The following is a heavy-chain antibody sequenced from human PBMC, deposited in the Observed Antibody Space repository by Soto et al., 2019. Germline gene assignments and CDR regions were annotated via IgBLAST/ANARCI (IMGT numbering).Heavy chain of an antibody. V-gene: IGHV4-30-2*01. CDR2: MYHSGST. Sequence: PSETLSLTCAVSGGSISSGGYSWSWIRQPPGKGLEWIGYMYHSGSTNYNPSLKSRVTISVDTSKNQFSLKLSSVTAADTAVYYCAVTQGGSGSYYTHNWFDPWGQGTLVTVSS. CDR1: GGSISSGGYS. D-gene: IGHD3-10*01. J-gene: IGHJ5*02. CDR3: AVTQGGSGSYYTHNWFDP.